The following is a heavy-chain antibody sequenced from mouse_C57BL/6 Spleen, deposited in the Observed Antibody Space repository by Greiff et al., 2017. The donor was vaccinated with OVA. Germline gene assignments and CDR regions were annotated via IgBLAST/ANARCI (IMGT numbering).Heavy chain of an antibody. CDR3: ARRDYDYHWYFDV. V-gene: IGHV5-17*01. CDR1: GLTFSDYG. J-gene: IGHJ1*03. D-gene: IGHD2-4*01. CDR2: ISSGSSTI. Sequence: EVMLVESGGGLVKPGGSLKLSCAASGLTFSDYGMHWVRRAPERGLGWVAYISSGSSTIYYAATVKGRFTISRDNAKNTLFLQMTSLRSEDTAMYYCARRDYDYHWYFDVWGTGTTVTVSS.